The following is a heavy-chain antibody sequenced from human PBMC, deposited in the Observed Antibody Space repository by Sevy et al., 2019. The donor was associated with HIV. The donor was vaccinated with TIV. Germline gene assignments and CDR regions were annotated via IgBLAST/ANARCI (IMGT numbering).Heavy chain of an antibody. V-gene: IGHV3-7*03. CDR1: GFTFSNFW. CDR2: IKRDGSEK. D-gene: IGHD1-26*01. CDR3: ARDCNSASCLWGMDV. Sequence: GGSLRLSCVASGFTFSNFWMSWVRQAPGKGLEWVANIKRDGSEKYCVASVKGRFTISRDNAKTSLYLQMNSLRVEDTAVYYCARDCNSASCLWGMDVWGQGTMVTVSS. J-gene: IGHJ6*02.